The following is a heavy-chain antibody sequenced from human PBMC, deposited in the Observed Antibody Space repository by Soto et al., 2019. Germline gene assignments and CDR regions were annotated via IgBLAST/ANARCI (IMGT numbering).Heavy chain of an antibody. D-gene: IGHD2-15*01. CDR2: ISSSSSYI. CDR1: GFTFSSYS. J-gene: IGHJ5*02. Sequence: ESGGGLVKPGGSLRLSCAASGFTFSSYSMNWVRQAPGKGLEWVSSISSSSSYIYYADSVKGRFTISRDNAKNSLYLQMNSLRAEDTAVYYCASGYCSGGSCYEWFDPWGQGTLVTVSS. CDR3: ASGYCSGGSCYEWFDP. V-gene: IGHV3-21*01.